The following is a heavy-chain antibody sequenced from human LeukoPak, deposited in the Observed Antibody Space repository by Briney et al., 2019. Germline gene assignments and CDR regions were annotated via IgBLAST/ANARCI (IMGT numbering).Heavy chain of an antibody. V-gene: IGHV3-66*01. CDR1: GFTVSSNY. D-gene: IGHD4-17*01. CDR3: AKTTHGDSPYYFDY. J-gene: IGHJ4*02. CDR2: IYSGGST. Sequence: GGSLRLSCAASGFTVSSNYMGWVRPAPGKGLEWVSVIYSGGSTYYADSVKGRFTISRDNSKNTLYLQMNSPRAEDTAVYYCAKTTHGDSPYYFDYWGQGTLVTVSS.